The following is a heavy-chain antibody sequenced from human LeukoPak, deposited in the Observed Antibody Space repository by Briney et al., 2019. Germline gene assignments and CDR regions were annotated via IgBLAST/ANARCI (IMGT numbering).Heavy chain of an antibody. Sequence: GGSLRLSCAASGFTFSNYAMSWVRQAPGKGLEWVSTISGSGGSTYYADSVKGRFTISRDNSKNTLYLQMRSLRAEDTAVYYCAKAEYSSSWPPDYFDYWGQGTLVTVSS. CDR1: GFTFSNYA. V-gene: IGHV3-23*01. J-gene: IGHJ4*02. CDR3: AKAEYSSSWPPDYFDY. CDR2: ISGSGGST. D-gene: IGHD6-13*01.